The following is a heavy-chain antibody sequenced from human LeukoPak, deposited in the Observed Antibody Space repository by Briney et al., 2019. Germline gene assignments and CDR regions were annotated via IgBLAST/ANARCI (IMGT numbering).Heavy chain of an antibody. V-gene: IGHV4-34*01. Sequence: SETLSLTCAVYGGSFSGYYWSWIRQPPGKVLEWIGEINHSGSTNYNPSLKSRVTISVDTSKNQFSLKLSSVTAADTAVYYCARTSIYYDSSGYRSWGQGTLVTVSS. D-gene: IGHD3-22*01. CDR1: GGSFSGYY. CDR2: INHSGST. CDR3: ARTSIYYDSSGYRS. J-gene: IGHJ5*02.